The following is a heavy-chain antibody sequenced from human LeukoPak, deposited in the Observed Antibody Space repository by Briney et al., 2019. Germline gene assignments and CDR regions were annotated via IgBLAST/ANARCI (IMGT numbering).Heavy chain of an antibody. J-gene: IGHJ4*02. CDR1: GFTFSSYG. CDR2: IWYDGSNK. Sequence: GGSLRLSCAASGFTFSSYGMHWVRQAPGKGLEWVAVIWYDGSNKYYADSVKGRFTISRDNSQNTLYLQMNSLRAEDTAVYYCAKGLRYYSIDYWGQGTLVTVSS. D-gene: IGHD3-16*01. CDR3: AKGLRYYSIDY. V-gene: IGHV3-33*06.